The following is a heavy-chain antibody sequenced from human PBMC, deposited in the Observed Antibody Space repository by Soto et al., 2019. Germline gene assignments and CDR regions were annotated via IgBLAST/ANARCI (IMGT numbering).Heavy chain of an antibody. Sequence: QVQLQESGPGLVKPSQTLSLTCTVSGGSISSGGYYWSWIRQHPGKGLEWIGYIYYSGSTYYNPSRKSRVTISVDTSKNQFSLKLSSVTAADTAVYYCARDGDYGDHRLPFDYWGQGTLVTVSS. J-gene: IGHJ4*02. CDR2: IYYSGST. D-gene: IGHD4-17*01. CDR1: GGSISSGGYY. CDR3: ARDGDYGDHRLPFDY. V-gene: IGHV4-31*03.